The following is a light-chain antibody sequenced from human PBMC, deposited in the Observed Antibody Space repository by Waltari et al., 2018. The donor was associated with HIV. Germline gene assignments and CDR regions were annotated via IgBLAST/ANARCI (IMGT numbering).Light chain of an antibody. CDR2: SNN. CDR3: ATWDGSLNGPV. Sequence: QSVLTQPPSASGTPGQRVTISCSGRGSNIGGSPVNWYQQLPGTAPKLLIYSNNQRPARVPDRFSGSKSGTSASLAISGLQSDDETTYYCATWDGSLNGPVFGGGTKLTVL. V-gene: IGLV1-44*01. J-gene: IGLJ3*02. CDR1: GSNIGGSP.